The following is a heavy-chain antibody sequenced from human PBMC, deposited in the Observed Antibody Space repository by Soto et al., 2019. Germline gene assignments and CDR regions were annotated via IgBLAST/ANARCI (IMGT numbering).Heavy chain of an antibody. CDR2: INAGNGNT. D-gene: IGHD3-9*01. V-gene: IGHV1-3*01. CDR3: ARSDLTGYYRFDY. Sequence: GASVKVSCKASGYTFTSYAMHWVRQAPGQRLEWMGWINAGNGNTKYSQKFQGRVTITRDTSASTAYMELSSLRSEDTAVYYCARSDLTGYYRFDYWVQGTLVTVSS. J-gene: IGHJ4*02. CDR1: GYTFTSYA.